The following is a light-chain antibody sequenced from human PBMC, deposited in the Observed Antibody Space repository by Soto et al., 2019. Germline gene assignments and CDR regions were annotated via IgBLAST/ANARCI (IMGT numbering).Light chain of an antibody. Sequence: EIVMTQSPATLSLSPGERATLSCRASESVSSNLAWYQQKPGQAPRLLIFAASTRATGIPARFSGSGSGTEFTLTISSLQSEDFAVYYCQQDNKWPLTFG. J-gene: IGKJ3*01. CDR1: ESVSSN. CDR2: AAS. V-gene: IGKV3-15*01. CDR3: QQDNKWPLT.